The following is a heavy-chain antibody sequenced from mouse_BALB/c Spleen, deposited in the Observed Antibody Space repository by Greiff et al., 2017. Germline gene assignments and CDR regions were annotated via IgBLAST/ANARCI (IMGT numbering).Heavy chain of an antibody. D-gene: IGHD2-4*01. V-gene: IGHV1S82*01. CDR3: ARGPVYDDYGGYAMDY. CDR2: IHPSDSET. Sequence: QVQLQQPGAELVRPGASVKLSCKASGYSFTSYWMNWVKLRPGQGLEWIGMIHPSDSETRLNQKFKDKATLTVDKSSSTAYMQLSSTTSEDSVVYYCARGPVYDDYGGYAMDYWGQGTSVTDSS. J-gene: IGHJ4*01. CDR1: GYSFTSYW.